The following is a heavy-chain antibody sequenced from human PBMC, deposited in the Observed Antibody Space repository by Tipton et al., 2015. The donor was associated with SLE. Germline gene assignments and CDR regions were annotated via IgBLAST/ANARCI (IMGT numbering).Heavy chain of an antibody. D-gene: IGHD2-8*01. V-gene: IGHV4-59*12. CDR2: TSDDGGT. CDR3: ARGMLTWRGAIIGVDV. Sequence: TLSLTCSVSGGSISSNSWIWIRQPPGKGLEWIGYTSDDGGTNYNPSLKSRVTISVDLAKNQFSLRLTSVTAADTAVYYCARGMLTWRGAIIGVDVWGQGTTVNVSS. CDR1: GGSISSNS. J-gene: IGHJ6*02.